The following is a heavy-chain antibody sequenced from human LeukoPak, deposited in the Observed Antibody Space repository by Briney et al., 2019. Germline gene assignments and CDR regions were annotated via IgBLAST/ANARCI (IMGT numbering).Heavy chain of an antibody. CDR3: ARAMVRGIPFDY. V-gene: IGHV3-53*05. J-gene: IGHJ4*02. D-gene: IGHD3-10*01. CDR2: IYSGGST. CDR1: GFTVSSNY. Sequence: SGGSLRLSCAASGFTVSSNYMSWVRQAPGKGLEWVSVIYSGGSTYYADSVKGRFTISRDNSKNTLYLQINSLSAEDTAVYYCARAMVRGIPFDYWGQGTLVTVSS.